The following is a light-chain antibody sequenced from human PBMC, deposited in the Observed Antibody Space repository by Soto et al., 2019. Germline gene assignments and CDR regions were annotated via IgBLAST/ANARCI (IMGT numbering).Light chain of an antibody. J-gene: IGLJ1*01. CDR3: SSYTSITILV. CDR1: SSDVGGYNY. CDR2: DVT. V-gene: IGLV2-14*01. Sequence: QSALTQPASVSGSPGQSITISCTGTSSDVGGYNYVSWYQQHPGKAPKIMIYDVTSRPSGVSNRFSGSKSGNTASLTISGLQAEDEADYYCSSYTSITILVFGTGTKLTVX.